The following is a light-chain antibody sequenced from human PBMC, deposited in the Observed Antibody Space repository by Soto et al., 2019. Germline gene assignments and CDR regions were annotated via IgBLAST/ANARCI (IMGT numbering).Light chain of an antibody. CDR1: QGIIDY. CDR3: QKYNSAPRT. J-gene: IGKJ1*01. Sequence: DIQMTQSPSSLPASVGDRVTITCRASQGIIDYLAWYQQKPGKAPKLLIYAASTLQSGVPSRFSGSGAGTDFTLTITSLQPEDGATYYCQKYNSAPRTFGQGTKVETK. CDR2: AAS. V-gene: IGKV1-27*01.